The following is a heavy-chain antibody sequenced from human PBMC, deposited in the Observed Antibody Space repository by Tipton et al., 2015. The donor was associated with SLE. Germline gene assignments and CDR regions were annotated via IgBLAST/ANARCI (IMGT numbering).Heavy chain of an antibody. V-gene: IGHV4-39*07. D-gene: IGHD1-26*01. J-gene: IGHJ3*02. CDR2: IYYSGST. Sequence: LRLSCTVSGGSISSYYWGWIRQPPGKGLEWIGSIYYSGSTYYNPSLKSRVTISVDTSKNQFSLKLSSVTAADTAVYYCARDGAIDAFDIWGQGTMVTVSS. CDR3: ARDGAIDAFDI. CDR1: GGSISSYY.